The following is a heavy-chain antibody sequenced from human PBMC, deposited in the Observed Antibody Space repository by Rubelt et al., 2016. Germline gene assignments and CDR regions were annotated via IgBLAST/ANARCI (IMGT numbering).Heavy chain of an antibody. D-gene: IGHD2-21*01. CDR2: IHYSGNI. J-gene: IGHJ4*02. Sequence: QLQLQESGPGLVKPSETLSLTCTGSGGSISSTDRYYWGWIRQPPGKGLEWIGSIHYSGNITYHPSLQSRVTISLDTSASPFSLQLNSVTAADTASYYCARDCGDVRTDFGGQGTLVTVSA. CDR3: ARDCGDVRTDF. CDR1: GGSISSTDRYY. V-gene: IGHV4-39*07.